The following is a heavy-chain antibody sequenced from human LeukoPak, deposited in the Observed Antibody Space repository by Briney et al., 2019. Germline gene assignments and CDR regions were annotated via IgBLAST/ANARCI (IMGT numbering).Heavy chain of an antibody. J-gene: IGHJ4*02. V-gene: IGHV4-59*01. CDR3: ARSDSSGYYEFDY. CDR2: IYYSGST. CDR1: GGSISSYY. D-gene: IGHD3-22*01. Sequence: SETLSLTCTVSGGSISSYYWSWIRQPPGKGLEWIGYIYYSGSTNYNPSLKSRVTISVDTSKNQFSLKLSSVTAADTAVYYCARSDSSGYYEFDYWGQGTLVTVSS.